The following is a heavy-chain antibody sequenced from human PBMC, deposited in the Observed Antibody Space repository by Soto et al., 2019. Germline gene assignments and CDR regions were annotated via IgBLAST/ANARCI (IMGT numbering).Heavy chain of an antibody. J-gene: IGHJ4*02. CDR3: ARGLISRGLVATH. Sequence: QVQLVQSGAEVKKPGASVKVSCKTSGDSFTSYDINWVRQSPGQGLEWLGRMNSNSGNTGYSENFQGRVSMTRDTSISTAYLELTNLRSDDTAVYYCARGLISRGLVATHWGQGTPVTVSS. CDR2: MNSNSGNT. D-gene: IGHD3-10*01. CDR1: GDSFTSYD. V-gene: IGHV1-8*01.